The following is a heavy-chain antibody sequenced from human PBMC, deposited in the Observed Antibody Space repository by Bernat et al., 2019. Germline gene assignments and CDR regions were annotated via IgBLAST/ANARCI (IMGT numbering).Heavy chain of an antibody. D-gene: IGHD5-12*01. CDR3: ARGLNGGHVNYYYYMDV. CDR1: GFTFSSYS. CDR2: ISTSSSHI. J-gene: IGHJ6*03. Sequence: EVQLVESGGGLVKPGGSLRLSCAASGFTFSSYSMNWVRQAPGKGPEWVSYISTSSSHIYYADSVKGRFTVSRDNAKNSLYLQMNSLRAEDTAVYYCARGLNGGHVNYYYYMDVWGKGTTVTVSS. V-gene: IGHV3-21*05.